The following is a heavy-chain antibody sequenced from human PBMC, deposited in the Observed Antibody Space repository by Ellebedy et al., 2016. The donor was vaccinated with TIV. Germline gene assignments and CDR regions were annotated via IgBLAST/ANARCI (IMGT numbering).Heavy chain of an antibody. CDR3: ARVNTIFGVVSKGAFDI. J-gene: IGHJ3*02. Sequence: ASVKVSXXASGYTFTAYYMHWVRQAPGQGLEWMGWINPNSGGTNYGQKLQGRVTMTTDTSTSTAYMELRSLRSDDTAVYYCARVNTIFGVVSKGAFDIWGQGTMVTVSS. CDR1: GYTFTAYY. V-gene: IGHV1-2*02. CDR2: INPNSGGT. D-gene: IGHD3-3*01.